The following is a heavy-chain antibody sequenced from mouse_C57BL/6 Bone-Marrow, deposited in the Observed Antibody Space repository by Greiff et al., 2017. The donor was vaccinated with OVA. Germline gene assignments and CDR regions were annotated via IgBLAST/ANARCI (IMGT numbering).Heavy chain of an antibody. CDR2: IDPSDSYT. CDR3: ARSQLLWYFDV. Sequence: QVQLQQPGAELVKPGASVKLSCKASGYTFTSYWMQWVKQRPGQGLEWIGEIDPSDSYTNSNQKFKGKATLTVDTSSSTAYMQLSSLTSEDSAVYYCARSQLLWYFDVWGTGTTVTVSS. J-gene: IGHJ1*03. V-gene: IGHV1-50*01. D-gene: IGHD1-1*01. CDR1: GYTFTSYW.